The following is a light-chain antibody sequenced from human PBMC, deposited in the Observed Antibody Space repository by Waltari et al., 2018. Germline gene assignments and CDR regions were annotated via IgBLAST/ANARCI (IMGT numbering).Light chain of an antibody. V-gene: IGLV4-69*01. CDR3: QTWGTGIPVV. J-gene: IGLJ2*01. CDR2: VKSDGSH. Sequence: QLVLTQSPSASASLGASVKLPCTLSSGHSSHAIAWHQQQPEKGPRFLMKVKSDGSHKKGDGIPDRFAGSSGGAERFLTIARLQSEEEADYYCQTWGTGIPVVFGGGTKVTVL. CDR1: SGHSSHA.